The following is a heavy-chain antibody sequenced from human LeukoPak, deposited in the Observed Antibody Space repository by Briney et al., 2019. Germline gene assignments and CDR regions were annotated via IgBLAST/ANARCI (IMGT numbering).Heavy chain of an antibody. V-gene: IGHV4-34*01. CDR2: INHSGST. D-gene: IGHD3-10*01. J-gene: IGHJ5*02. Sequence: SETLSLTCAAYGGSFSGYYWSWIRQPPGKGLEWIGEINHSGSTNYNPSPKSRVTISVDTSKNQFSLKLSSVTAADTAVYYCARQRVRGVIIPYNWFDPWGQGTLVTVSS. CDR1: GGSFSGYY. CDR3: ARQRVRGVIIPYNWFDP.